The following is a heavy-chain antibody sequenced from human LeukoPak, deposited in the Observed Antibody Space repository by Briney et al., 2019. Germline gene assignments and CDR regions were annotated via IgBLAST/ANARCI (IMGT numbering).Heavy chain of an antibody. CDR1: GFTFSSYA. CDR2: ISGSGGST. D-gene: IGHD3-16*01. Sequence: PGGSLRLSCAASGFTFSSYAMRLVRQAPGKGLEWVSAISGSGGSTYYADSVKGRFTISRDNSKNTLYLQMNSLRAEDTAVYYRAKLGKITPPQDIWGQGTMVTVSS. CDR3: AKLGKITPPQDI. J-gene: IGHJ3*02. V-gene: IGHV3-23*01.